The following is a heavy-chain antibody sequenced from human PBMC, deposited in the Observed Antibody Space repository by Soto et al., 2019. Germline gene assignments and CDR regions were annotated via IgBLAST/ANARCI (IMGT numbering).Heavy chain of an antibody. J-gene: IGHJ3*02. V-gene: IGHV1-8*01. CDR2: MNPDTGHT. D-gene: IGHD3-16*01. CDR3: ARETFYAFDI. Sequence: QVLLVQSGAEVKRPGASVKVSCKSSGYTFSTYEINWVRQATGHGLEWMGRMNPDTGHTVYAQNFQGRVTLTMNTSISTVYMELSSLTFGDTAVCFCARETFYAFDIWGQGTMVTVSS. CDR1: GYTFSTYE.